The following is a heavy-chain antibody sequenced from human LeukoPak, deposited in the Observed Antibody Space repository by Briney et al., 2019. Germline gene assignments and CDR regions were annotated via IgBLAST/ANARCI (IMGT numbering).Heavy chain of an antibody. J-gene: IGHJ4*02. V-gene: IGHV3-15*01. CDR1: GLTFSNVW. CDR2: IKSKTHGGTT. Sequence: PGGSLRLSCVVSGLTFSNVWMSWVRQAPGKGLEWVARIKSKTHGGTTDYAAPVYGRFTVSRDDLKNTLYLQMNSLQTEDTAVYYCTTFSDCTSSICYTNYWGQGTLVTVSS. CDR3: TTFSDCTSSICYTNY. D-gene: IGHD2-2*02.